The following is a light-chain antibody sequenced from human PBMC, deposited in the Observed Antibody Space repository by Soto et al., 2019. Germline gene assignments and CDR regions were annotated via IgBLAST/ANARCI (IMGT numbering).Light chain of an antibody. Sequence: EVVLTQSPGTLSLSPGERATLSCRAIQTVRRSYLAWYQQRPGQAPKLLIYGAFHRATGIPDRLSGSESGRDYTLSISRLEPEDYAVYYCQQYGDSITFGGGTKVDIK. CDR3: QQYGDSIT. CDR1: QTVRRSY. J-gene: IGKJ4*01. V-gene: IGKV3-20*01. CDR2: GAF.